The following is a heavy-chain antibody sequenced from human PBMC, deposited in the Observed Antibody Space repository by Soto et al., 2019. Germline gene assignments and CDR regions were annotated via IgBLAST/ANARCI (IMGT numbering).Heavy chain of an antibody. V-gene: IGHV3-23*01. J-gene: IGHJ5*02. D-gene: IGHD1-26*01. Sequence: GGSLRLSCAASGFTFRSYAMNWVRQAPGKGLEWVSGIGGSGGRTYYADSVQGRFTISRDNSKNTLYLQMNSLRAEDTAVYYCAKNSRSGITPWFDPWGQGTVVTVSS. CDR1: GFTFRSYA. CDR3: AKNSRSGITPWFDP. CDR2: IGGSGGRT.